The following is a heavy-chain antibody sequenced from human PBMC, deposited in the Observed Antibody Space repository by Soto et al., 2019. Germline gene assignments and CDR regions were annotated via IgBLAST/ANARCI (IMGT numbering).Heavy chain of an antibody. CDR1: GGSISSYY. D-gene: IGHD6-13*01. Sequence: NPSETLSLTCTVSGGSISSYYWSWIRQPPGKGLEWIGYIYYSGSTNYNPSLKSRVTISVDTSKNQFSLKLSSVTAADTAVYYCARDRPFQEQQLVLPGAFDIWGQGTMVTVSS. J-gene: IGHJ3*02. CDR2: IYYSGST. V-gene: IGHV4-59*01. CDR3: ARDRPFQEQQLVLPGAFDI.